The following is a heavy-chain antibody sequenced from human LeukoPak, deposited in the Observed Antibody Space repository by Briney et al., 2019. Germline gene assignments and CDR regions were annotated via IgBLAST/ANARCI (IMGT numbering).Heavy chain of an antibody. CDR1: GFTFSSYE. J-gene: IGHJ4*02. D-gene: IGHD2-15*01. CDR3: ARDRPPYCSGGSCYSGPSDY. V-gene: IGHV3-48*03. Sequence: PGGSLTLSCAASGFTFSSYEMNWVRQAPGKGLAWVSYISSSGSTIYYADSVKGRFTISRDNAKNSLYLQINSLRAEDTAVYYCARDRPPYCSGGSCYSGPSDYWGQGTLVTVSS. CDR2: ISSSGSTI.